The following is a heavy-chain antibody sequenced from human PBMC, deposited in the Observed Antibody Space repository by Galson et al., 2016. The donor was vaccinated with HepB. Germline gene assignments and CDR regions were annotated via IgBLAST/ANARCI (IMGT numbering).Heavy chain of an antibody. CDR3: AKDTVTFDY. CDR2: ISYHGSNE. CDR1: GFTFSSYG. Sequence: SLRLSCAASGFTFSSYGMHWVRQAPGKGLEWVAVISYHGSNEDYADSVKGRFTISRDNSRNTLYLQMNSLRPEDTAVYFCAKDTVTFDYWGQGTLVTVSS. D-gene: IGHD4-17*01. J-gene: IGHJ4*02. V-gene: IGHV3-30*18.